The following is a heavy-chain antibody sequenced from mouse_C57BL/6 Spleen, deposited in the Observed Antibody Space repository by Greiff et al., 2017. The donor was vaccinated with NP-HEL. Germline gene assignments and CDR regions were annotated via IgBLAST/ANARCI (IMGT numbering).Heavy chain of an antibody. J-gene: IGHJ4*01. CDR1: GFTFSSYT. CDR3: ATYDSYYAMDY. Sequence: EVKLVESGGGLVKPGGSLKLSCAASGFTFSSYTMSWVRQTPEKRLEWVATISGGGGNTYYPDSVKGRFTISRDNAKNTLYLQMSSLRSEDTAMYDCATYDSYYAMDYWGQGTSVTVSS. V-gene: IGHV5-9*04. CDR2: ISGGGGNT. D-gene: IGHD2-4*01.